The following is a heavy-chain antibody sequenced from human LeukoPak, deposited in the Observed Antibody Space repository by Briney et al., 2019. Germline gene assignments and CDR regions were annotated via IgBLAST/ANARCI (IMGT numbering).Heavy chain of an antibody. CDR2: ITYDGSNK. CDR1: GFTFSSYA. V-gene: IGHV3-30-3*01. Sequence: GGSLRLSCAASGFTFSSYAMHWVRQAPGKGLEWVAVITYDGSNKYYADSVKGRFTISRDNSKNTLYLQMNSLRAEDTAVYYCARADYDILTLLLYWGQGPLVTVSS. J-gene: IGHJ4*02. D-gene: IGHD3-9*01. CDR3: ARADYDILTLLLY.